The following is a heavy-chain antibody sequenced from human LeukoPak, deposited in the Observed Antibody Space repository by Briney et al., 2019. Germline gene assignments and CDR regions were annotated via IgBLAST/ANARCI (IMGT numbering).Heavy chain of an antibody. Sequence: AGRSLRLSCAASGFTFSSYAMNWVRQAPGKGLECVSYISSSGSTIYYADSVKGRFTISRDNAKNSLYLQMNSLRADDTAVYYCARESSPEDAFDIWGQGTLVTVSS. D-gene: IGHD1-14*01. J-gene: IGHJ3*02. CDR3: ARESSPEDAFDI. V-gene: IGHV3-48*03. CDR1: GFTFSSYA. CDR2: ISSSGSTI.